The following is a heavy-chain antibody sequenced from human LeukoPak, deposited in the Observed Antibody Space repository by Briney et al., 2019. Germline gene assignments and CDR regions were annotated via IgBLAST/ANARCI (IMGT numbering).Heavy chain of an antibody. CDR1: GGSISSYY. CDR3: ARAGSTVIHY. J-gene: IGHJ4*02. CDR2: IYTSGST. V-gene: IGHV4-4*07. D-gene: IGHD4-17*01. Sequence: RASETLSLTCTVSGGSISSYYWSWIRQPAGKGLGWIGRIYTSGSTNYNPSLKSRVTMSVGTSKNQFSLKLSSVTAADTAVYYCARAGSTVIHYWGQGTLVTVSS.